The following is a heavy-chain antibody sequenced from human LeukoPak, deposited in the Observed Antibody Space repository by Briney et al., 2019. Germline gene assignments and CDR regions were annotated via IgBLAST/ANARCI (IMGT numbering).Heavy chain of an antibody. J-gene: IGHJ4*02. CDR3: AREVGATDY. CDR1: GFTFSTYS. Sequence: GGSLRLSCAASGFTFSTYSMNWVRQAPGKGLEWVSYISSTSSTIYYADSVGGRFTVSRDNAKNSLYLQMNSLRAEDTAVYYCAREVGATDYWGQGTLVTVSS. V-gene: IGHV3-48*04. CDR2: ISSTSSTI. D-gene: IGHD1-26*01.